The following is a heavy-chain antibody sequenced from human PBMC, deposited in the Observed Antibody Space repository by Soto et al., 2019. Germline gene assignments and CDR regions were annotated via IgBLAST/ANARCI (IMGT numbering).Heavy chain of an antibody. CDR2: ISGSGGST. CDR3: AKGTQPGHFDY. J-gene: IGHJ4*02. CDR1: GLAFSSYW. D-gene: IGHD2-2*01. V-gene: IGHV3-23*01. Sequence: PGGSLRLSCVVSGLAFSSYWMSWVRQAPGKGLEWVSAISGSGGSTYYADSVKGRFTISRDNSKNTLYLQMNSLRAEDTAVYYCAKGTQPGHFDYWGQGTLVTVSS.